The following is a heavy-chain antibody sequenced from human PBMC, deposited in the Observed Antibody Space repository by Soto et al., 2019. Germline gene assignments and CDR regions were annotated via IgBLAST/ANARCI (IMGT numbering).Heavy chain of an antibody. CDR3: ARGYSSSPPRRAFDV. CDR2: IYYSGST. V-gene: IGHV4-39*01. J-gene: IGHJ3*01. D-gene: IGHD6-13*01. Sequence: SETLSLTCTVSGDSISTSGYYWGWIRQPPGKGLEWIGTIYYSGSTYYKPSLRSRVIISADTSHNQFSLSLTSVTAADTAVYYCARGYSSSPPRRAFDVWGQGTMVTVSS. CDR1: GDSISTSGYY.